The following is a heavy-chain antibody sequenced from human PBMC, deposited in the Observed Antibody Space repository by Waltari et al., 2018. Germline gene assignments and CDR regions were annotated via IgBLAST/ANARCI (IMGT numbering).Heavy chain of an antibody. D-gene: IGHD2-15*01. CDR2: IVPVFGTT. J-gene: IGHJ5*02. Sequence: QVHLVQSGAEVTKPGSSVKVSCKASGGTFSSFPIPWVRQAPGLGLEWLGGIVPVFGTTIYAQKFQGRVTITADESTNTAYMELSSLKSEDTAVYYCARWVAAATSCFDPWGQGTLVTVS. CDR1: GGTFSSFP. CDR3: ARWVAAATSCFDP. V-gene: IGHV1-69*01.